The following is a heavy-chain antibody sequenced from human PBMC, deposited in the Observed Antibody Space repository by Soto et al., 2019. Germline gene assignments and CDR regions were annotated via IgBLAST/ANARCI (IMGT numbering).Heavy chain of an antibody. CDR1: GDSIRGYHYS. J-gene: IGHJ4*02. D-gene: IGHD6-25*01. CDR2: VYFSGGNS. Sequence: SETLSLTCSVSGDSIRGYHYSWGWIRQAPGKGLEWVGSVYFSGGNSYYNPSLKSRVTISVDTSYNKFFLRLNSVTAADTAVYFCAYGSSSAWIDKWGQGTLVTVSS. V-gene: IGHV4-39*01. CDR3: AYGSSSAWIDK.